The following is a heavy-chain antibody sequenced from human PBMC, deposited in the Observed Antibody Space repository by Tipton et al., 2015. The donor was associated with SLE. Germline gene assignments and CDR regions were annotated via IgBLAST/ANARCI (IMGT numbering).Heavy chain of an antibody. CDR2: INWNGGST. Sequence: SLRLSCAASGFTFDDYGMSWVRPAPGKGLEWVSGINWNGGSTGYADSVKGRFTISRDNAKNSLYLQMNSLRAEDTALYHCARPGYSSSSGDAFDIWGQGTMVTVSS. CDR1: GFTFDDYG. CDR3: ARPGYSSSSGDAFDI. D-gene: IGHD6-13*01. J-gene: IGHJ3*02. V-gene: IGHV3-20*01.